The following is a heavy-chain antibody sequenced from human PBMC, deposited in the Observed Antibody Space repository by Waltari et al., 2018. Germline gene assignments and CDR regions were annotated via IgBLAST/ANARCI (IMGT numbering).Heavy chain of an antibody. J-gene: IGHJ4*02. V-gene: IGHV1-2*02. Sequence: HVQVVQSGAEVKRPGASLKVSCKASGYTFTGYYMHWVRQAPGQGLEWMGWSNPNSGGTNYAQKFQGRVTRTRDTSISTAYMELSRLRSDDTAVYYCARGITGTTGDYFDYWGQGTLVTVSS. CDR3: ARGITGTTGDYFDY. CDR2: SNPNSGGT. D-gene: IGHD1-7*01. CDR1: GYTFTGYY.